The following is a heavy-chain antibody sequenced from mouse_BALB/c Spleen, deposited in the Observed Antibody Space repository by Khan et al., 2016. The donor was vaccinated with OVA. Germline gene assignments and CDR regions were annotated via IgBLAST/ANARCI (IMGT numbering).Heavy chain of an antibody. Sequence: EVQLQESGPGLVKPSQSLSLTCTVTGYSITSDYAWNWIRQFPGNKLEWMGYISSSGSTNYNPALTSRISITRNTSKHQFFLTLNSVTTEDTATYYCARDGSRYNYAMDYWGQGTSVTVSS. V-gene: IGHV3-2*02. CDR1: GYSITSDYA. CDR2: ISSSGST. CDR3: ARDGSRYNYAMDY. J-gene: IGHJ4*01. D-gene: IGHD2-3*01.